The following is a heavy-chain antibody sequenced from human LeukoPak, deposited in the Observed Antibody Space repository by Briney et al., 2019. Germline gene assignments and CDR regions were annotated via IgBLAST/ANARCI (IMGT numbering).Heavy chain of an antibody. CDR3: ARGGSGCSYYYYYMDV. J-gene: IGHJ6*03. CDR2: IIPIFGTA. V-gene: IGHV1-69*06. CDR1: GGTFSSYA. D-gene: IGHD5-12*01. Sequence: ASVKVSCKASGGTFSSYAISWVRQAPGQGLEWMGGIIPIFGTANYAQKFQGRVTITADKYTSTAYMELSSLRSEDTAVYYCARGGSGCSYYYYYMDVWGKGTTVTVSS.